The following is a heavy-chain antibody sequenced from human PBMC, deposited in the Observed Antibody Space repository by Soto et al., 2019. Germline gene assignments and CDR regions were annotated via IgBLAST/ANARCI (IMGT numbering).Heavy chain of an antibody. CDR1: GYASLSYA. D-gene: IGHD3-10*01. V-gene: IGHV1-3*01. CDR2: INASVDGT. J-gene: IGHJ4*02. CDR3: AREVPGVTSFDS. Sequence: QVQLVQSGPEMMQPGASVKVSCKASGYASLSYAMHWVRQVHGQVYEWLGWINASVDGTMYSERFQGRVRITRDTSANTVYMELNALTSEDTAVYYCAREVPGVTSFDSWGQGTLVIVSS.